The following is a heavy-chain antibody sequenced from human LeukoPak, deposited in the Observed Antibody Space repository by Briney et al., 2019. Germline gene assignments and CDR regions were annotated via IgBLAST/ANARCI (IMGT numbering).Heavy chain of an antibody. CDR3: ARDLEYHYDSSGYTS. Sequence: GGPLRLSCAASGFTFSSYSMNWVRQAPGKGLEWISYISRSSSNIVYSDSVKGRFTISRDNAKNSLYLQMNSLRVEDTAVYYCARDLEYHYDSSGYTSRGQGTLVTVSS. D-gene: IGHD3-22*01. CDR1: GFTFSSYS. CDR2: ISRSSSNI. J-gene: IGHJ4*02. V-gene: IGHV3-48*01.